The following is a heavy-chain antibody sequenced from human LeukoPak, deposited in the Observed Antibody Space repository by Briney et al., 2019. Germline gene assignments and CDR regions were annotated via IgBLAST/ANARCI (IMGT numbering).Heavy chain of an antibody. Sequence: SETLSLTCTVSGGSISSYYWSWIRQPPGKGLEWIGYIYYSGSTNYNPSLKSRVTISVDTSKNQFSLKLSSVTAADTAVYYCARDPGYYGSGSYYPRSNYYYYYGMGVWGQGTTVTVSS. CDR3: ARDPGYYGSGSYYPRSNYYYYYGMGV. J-gene: IGHJ6*02. D-gene: IGHD3-10*01. CDR2: IYYSGST. V-gene: IGHV4-59*01. CDR1: GGSISSYY.